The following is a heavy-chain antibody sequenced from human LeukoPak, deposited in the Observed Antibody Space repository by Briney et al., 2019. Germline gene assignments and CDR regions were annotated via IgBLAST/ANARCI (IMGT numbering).Heavy chain of an antibody. Sequence: ASVKVSCKASRYTFTSHAMHWVRQAPGQRLEWMGWINTGNGNTKYSQEFQGRVTITRDTSASTVYMELSSLRSEDMAVYYCARSRNPGLWFDPWGQGTLVTVSS. D-gene: IGHD1-14*01. CDR3: ARSRNPGLWFDP. CDR2: INTGNGNT. CDR1: RYTFTSHA. J-gene: IGHJ5*02. V-gene: IGHV1-3*03.